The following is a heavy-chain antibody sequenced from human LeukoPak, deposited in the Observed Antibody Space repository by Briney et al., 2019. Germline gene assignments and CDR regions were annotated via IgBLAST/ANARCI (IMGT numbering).Heavy chain of an antibody. CDR2: VYPGDSET. D-gene: IGHD1-14*01. V-gene: IGHV5-51*03. Sequence: GESLKISCKGSGYSFSNYWIAWVRQMPGKGLEWRGIVYPGDSETRYSPSFQGQVTISADKSISTAYLQWSSLKASDTAKYYCAKSRNRNYDNWGQGTLVTVSS. J-gene: IGHJ4*02. CDR3: AKSRNRNYDN. CDR1: GYSFSNYW.